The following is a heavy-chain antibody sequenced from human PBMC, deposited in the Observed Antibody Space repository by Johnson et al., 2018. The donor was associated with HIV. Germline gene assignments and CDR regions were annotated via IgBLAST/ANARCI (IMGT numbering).Heavy chain of an antibody. CDR1: GFTFDDYG. CDR3: LIRDAFDI. J-gene: IGHJ3*02. CDR2: INWTGGSI. Sequence: VQLVESGGGVVQPGGSLRLSCAASGFTFDDYGMSWVRQAPGKGLEWVPGINWTGGSIGYADSVKGRFTISRDNSKNTLYLQMNSLRAEDTAVYYCLIRDAFDIWGQGTMVTVSS. V-gene: IGHV3-20*04. D-gene: IGHD2-8*01.